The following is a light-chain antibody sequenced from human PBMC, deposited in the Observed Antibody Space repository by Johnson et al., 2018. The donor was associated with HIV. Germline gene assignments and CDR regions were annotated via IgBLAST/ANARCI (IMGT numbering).Light chain of an antibody. J-gene: IGLJ1*01. CDR1: SSNIGNNY. Sequence: QSVLTQPPSVSAAPGQKVSISCSGSSSNIGNNYVSWYQQLPGTAPKLLIYENNKRPSGIPDRFSGSKSGTSATLGITGLQTGDEVDYYCGTWDSNLSVYVFGTGTKVSVL. CDR2: ENN. V-gene: IGLV1-51*02. CDR3: GTWDSNLSVYV.